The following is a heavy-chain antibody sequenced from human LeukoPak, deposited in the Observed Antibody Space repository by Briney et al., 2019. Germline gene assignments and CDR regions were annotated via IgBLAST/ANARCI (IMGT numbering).Heavy chain of an antibody. CDR1: GGSISSSSYY. CDR3: ARPGIAAAGPIDYYGMDV. J-gene: IGHJ6*02. Sequence: SETLSLTCTVSGGSISSSSYYWGWIRQPPGRGLEWIGSIYYSGSTYYNPSLKSRVTISVDTSKNQFSLKLSSVTAADTAVYYCARPGIAAAGPIDYYGMDVWGQGTTVTVPS. V-gene: IGHV4-39*01. D-gene: IGHD6-13*01. CDR2: IYYSGST.